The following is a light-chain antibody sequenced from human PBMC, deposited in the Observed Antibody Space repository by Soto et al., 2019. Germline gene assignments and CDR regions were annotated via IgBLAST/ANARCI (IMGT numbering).Light chain of an antibody. V-gene: IGKV1-39*01. CDR3: QQSYSTPYT. CDR1: QSISTY. Sequence: DIQMTQSPSSLSASVGDRVTITCRASQSISTYLNWYQQKPGKAPKVLIYAASTLQGGVPSRFSGGGSGTDFTLNISSLQPEDFATYYCQQSYSTPYTFGQGTKLEIK. CDR2: AAS. J-gene: IGKJ2*01.